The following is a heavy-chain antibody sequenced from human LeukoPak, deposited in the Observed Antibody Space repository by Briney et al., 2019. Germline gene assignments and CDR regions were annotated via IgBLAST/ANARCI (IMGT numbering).Heavy chain of an antibody. CDR1: GASISNHY. J-gene: IGHJ6*03. Sequence: SETLSLTCTASGASISNHYWTWIRQPPGRGLEWLGYIYYSGNTNYDTPLKSRVTISVDTSKNQFSLKLSSVTAADTAVYYCARAVSVGYYYYMDVWGKGTTVTVSS. CDR3: ARAVSVGYYYYMDV. CDR2: IYYSGNT. D-gene: IGHD2-15*01. V-gene: IGHV4-59*11.